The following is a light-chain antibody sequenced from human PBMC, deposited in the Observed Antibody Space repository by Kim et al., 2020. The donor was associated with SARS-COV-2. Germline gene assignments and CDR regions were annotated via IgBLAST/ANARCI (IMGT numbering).Light chain of an antibody. CDR3: QQYDSLPPT. CDR1: QDIRHY. V-gene: IGKV1-33*01. J-gene: IGKJ4*01. Sequence: DIQMTQSPSSLSASVGDRVTITCRASQDIRHYLNWYQHKPGKAPQLLIYDASFLEPGVPSRFSGSGSGPDFTFTISSLQPEDIATYYCQQYDSLPPTFGGGTKVEIK. CDR2: DAS.